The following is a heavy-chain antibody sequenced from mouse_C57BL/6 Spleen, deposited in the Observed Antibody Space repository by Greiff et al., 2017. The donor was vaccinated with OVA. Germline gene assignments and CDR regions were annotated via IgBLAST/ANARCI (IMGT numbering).Heavy chain of an antibody. CDR2: IYPRSGNT. Sequence: QVQLKESGAELARPGASVKLSCKASGYTFTSYGISWVKQRTGQGLEWIGEIYPRSGNTYYNEKFKGKATLTADKSSSTAYMELRSLTSEDSAVYFCARETGTWFAYWGQGTLVTVSA. V-gene: IGHV1-81*01. D-gene: IGHD4-1*01. J-gene: IGHJ3*01. CDR1: GYTFTSYG. CDR3: ARETGTWFAY.